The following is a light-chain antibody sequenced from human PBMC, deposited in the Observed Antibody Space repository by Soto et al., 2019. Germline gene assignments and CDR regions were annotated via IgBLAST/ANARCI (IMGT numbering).Light chain of an antibody. CDR2: DVS. Sequence: QSALTQPASVSGSPGQSITISCTGTSSDVGGYNYVSWYQQHPGKAPKLMIYDVSNRPSGVSNRFSGSKSGNTASLTISGLPAEDEAAYYFSSYTTSSTVVFRGGTQLTVL. J-gene: IGLJ2*01. CDR1: SSDVGGYNY. CDR3: SSYTTSSTVV. V-gene: IGLV2-14*01.